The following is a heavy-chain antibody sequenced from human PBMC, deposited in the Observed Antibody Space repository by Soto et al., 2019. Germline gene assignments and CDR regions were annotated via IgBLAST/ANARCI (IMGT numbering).Heavy chain of an antibody. CDR2: VYYTGST. Sequence: PSETLSLTCTVSGGSMSRYYWTWIRQPPGKGLEWIGYVYYTGSTNSNPSLKSRVTISMDTSTNQFSLRLTAETAADTAVYYCARYASGRYYFDSWGQGTLVTV. CDR3: ARYASGRYYFDS. CDR1: GGSMSRYY. V-gene: IGHV4-59*01. D-gene: IGHD6-19*01. J-gene: IGHJ4*02.